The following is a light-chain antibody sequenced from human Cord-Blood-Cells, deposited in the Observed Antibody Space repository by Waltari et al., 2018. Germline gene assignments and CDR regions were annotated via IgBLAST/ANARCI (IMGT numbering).Light chain of an antibody. J-gene: IGKJ4*01. Sequence: DIQMTQSPSTLSASVGDRVPITCRASQSISSWLAWYQQKPGKAPKLLIYKASSLESGVPSRFRGSGSGTEFTLTISSLQPDDFATYYCQQYNSYSPLTFGGGTKVEIK. CDR3: QQYNSYSPLT. CDR1: QSISSW. V-gene: IGKV1-5*03. CDR2: KAS.